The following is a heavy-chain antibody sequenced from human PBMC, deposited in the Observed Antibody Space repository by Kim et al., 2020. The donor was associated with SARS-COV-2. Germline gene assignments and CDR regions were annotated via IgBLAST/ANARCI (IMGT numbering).Heavy chain of an antibody. CDR1: GFTFSSYW. Sequence: GGSLRLSCAASGFTFSSYWMHWVRQAPGKGLVWVSRINSDGSSTSYADSVKGRFTISRDNAKNTLYLQMNSLRAEDTAVYYCARGEILRGWFDPWGQGTLVTVSS. CDR2: INSDGSST. D-gene: IGHD2-15*01. J-gene: IGHJ5*02. CDR3: ARGEILRGWFDP. V-gene: IGHV3-74*01.